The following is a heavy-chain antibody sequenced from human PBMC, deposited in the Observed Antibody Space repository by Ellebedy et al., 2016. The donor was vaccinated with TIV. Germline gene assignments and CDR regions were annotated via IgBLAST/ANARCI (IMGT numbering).Heavy chain of an antibody. V-gene: IGHV1-18*01. CDR2: ISAYNGET. J-gene: IGHJ3*01. Sequence: ASVKVSXXTSGFTFTTYGFSWVRQAPGQGLEWMGWISAYNGETAYAQKLQGRVTMTADTSTSTTYMELRNLRSDDTAVYYCARPRTWELNDALDLWGQGTMVTVSS. CDR1: GFTFTTYG. CDR3: ARPRTWELNDALDL. D-gene: IGHD1-26*01.